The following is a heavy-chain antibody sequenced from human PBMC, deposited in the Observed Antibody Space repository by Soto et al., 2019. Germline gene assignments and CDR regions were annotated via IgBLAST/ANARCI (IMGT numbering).Heavy chain of an antibody. J-gene: IGHJ4*02. Sequence: EVQLVESGGGLVQPGGSLKLSCAASGFTFSDSAMHWVRQASGKGLEWVGRIRNKGNNYATAYTASVQGSFTISRDDSKNTLYLQMNSLETAATAGYSCSPRLNCTAVAPLDYWGLGPLTTVSS. CDR3: SPRLNCTAVAPLDY. D-gene: IGHD2-21*01. CDR1: GFTFSDSA. V-gene: IGHV3-73*02. CDR2: IRNKGNNYAT.